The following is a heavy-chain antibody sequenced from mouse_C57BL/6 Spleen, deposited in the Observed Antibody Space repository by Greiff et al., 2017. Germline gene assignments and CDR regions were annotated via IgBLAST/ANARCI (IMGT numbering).Heavy chain of an antibody. CDR1: GYTFTSYD. CDR2: IYPRDGST. J-gene: IGHJ2*01. V-gene: IGHV1-85*01. CDR3: AREGASSGYVNYFDY. D-gene: IGHD3-2*02. Sequence: VQLQQSGPELVKPGASVKLSCKASGYTFTSYDINWVKQRPGQGLEWIGWIYPRDGSTKYTEKFKGKATLTVDTSSSTAYMELHSLTSEDSAVYFWAREGASSGYVNYFDYWGQGTTLTVSS.